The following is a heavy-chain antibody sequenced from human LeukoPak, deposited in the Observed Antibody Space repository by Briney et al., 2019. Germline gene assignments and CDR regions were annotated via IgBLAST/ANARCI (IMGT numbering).Heavy chain of an antibody. CDR3: ARVVGAGYYGMDV. V-gene: IGHV3-13*01. CDR2: IGVAGDT. CDR1: GFTFSRYD. J-gene: IGHJ6*02. Sequence: GGSLRLSCAASGFTFSRYDVHWVRQAAGKGLEWVSAIGVAGDTYYPGSVRGRFTISRENAKNSLYLQMNSLRAEDTAVYYCARVVGAGYYGMDVWGQGTTVTVSS. D-gene: IGHD1-26*01.